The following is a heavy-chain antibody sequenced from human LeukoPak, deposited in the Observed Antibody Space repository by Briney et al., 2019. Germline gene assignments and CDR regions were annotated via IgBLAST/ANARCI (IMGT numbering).Heavy chain of an antibody. J-gene: IGHJ4*02. D-gene: IGHD3-3*01. CDR2: IYYSGST. Sequence: PSQTLSLTCTVSGGSFSSVGYYWSWIRQHPGKGLEWIGYIYYSGSTYYNPSLKSRVTISVDTSKNQFSLKLSSVTAADTAVYYCARSARITIFGVVTRPYYFDYWGQGTLVTVSS. V-gene: IGHV4-31*03. CDR3: ARSARITIFGVVTRPYYFDY. CDR1: GGSFSSVGYY.